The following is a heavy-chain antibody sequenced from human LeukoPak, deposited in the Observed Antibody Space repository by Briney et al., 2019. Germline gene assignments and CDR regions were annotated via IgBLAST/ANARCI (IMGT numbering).Heavy chain of an antibody. D-gene: IGHD5-18*01. V-gene: IGHV1-8*01. Sequence: ASVKVSCKASGYTLTSHDINWVRQATGQGLEWMGWMNPNSDNTGYSQKFQGRLTMTRNTSITTAYMELSSLRSEDTAVYYCARRSYGHTPDYWGQGTLVTVSS. J-gene: IGHJ4*02. CDR3: ARRSYGHTPDY. CDR2: MNPNSDNT. CDR1: GYTLTSHD.